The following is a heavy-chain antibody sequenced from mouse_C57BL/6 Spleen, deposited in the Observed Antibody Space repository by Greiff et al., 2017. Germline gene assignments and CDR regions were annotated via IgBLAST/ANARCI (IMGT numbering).Heavy chain of an antibody. J-gene: IGHJ1*03. CDR2: IYPGSGNT. CDR1: GYTFTDSY. Sequence: VQLQQSGAELVRPGASVKLSCKASGYTFTDSYINWVKQRPGQGLEWIARIYPGSGNTYYNEKFKGKATLTAAKSSSTAYMQLSSLASEVSAVYFGASYYGSSYGWYFDVWGTGTTVTVSS. D-gene: IGHD1-1*01. CDR3: ASYYGSSYGWYFDV. V-gene: IGHV1-76*01.